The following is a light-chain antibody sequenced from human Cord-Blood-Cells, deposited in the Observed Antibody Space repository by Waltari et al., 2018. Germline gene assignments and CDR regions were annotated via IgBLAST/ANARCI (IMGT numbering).Light chain of an antibody. Sequence: SYELTQSPSVSVSPGQTARITCSGDALPKQYAYWYQQKPGQAPVLVIYKDSERPSGIPERFSGSSSGTTVTLTIRGGQAEDEADYYCQSADSSGTYVVFGGGTKLTVL. CDR1: ALPKQY. V-gene: IGLV3-25*02. CDR3: QSADSSGTYVV. CDR2: KDS. J-gene: IGLJ2*01.